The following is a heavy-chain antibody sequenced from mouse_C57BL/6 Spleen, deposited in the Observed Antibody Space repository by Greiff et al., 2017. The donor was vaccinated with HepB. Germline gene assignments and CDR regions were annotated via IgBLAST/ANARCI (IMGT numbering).Heavy chain of an antibody. Sequence: EVHLVESGGGLVQPGGSLSLSCAASGFTFTDYYMSWVRQPPGKALEWLGFIRNKANGYTTEYSASVKGRFTISRDNSQSILYLQMNALRAEDSATYYCARSDYGKGYFDDWGQGTTLTVSS. J-gene: IGHJ2*01. V-gene: IGHV7-3*01. CDR2: IRNKANGYTT. CDR1: GFTFTDYY. D-gene: IGHD1-1*01. CDR3: ARSDYGKGYFDD.